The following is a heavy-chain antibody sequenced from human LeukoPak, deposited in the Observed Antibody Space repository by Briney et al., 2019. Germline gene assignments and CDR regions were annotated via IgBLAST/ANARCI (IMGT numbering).Heavy chain of an antibody. V-gene: IGHV3-23*01. CDR3: AKGFGTSCYVQLDY. CDR2: ISGSGGST. J-gene: IGHJ4*02. CDR1: GVTFSSYA. Sequence: GPSLRLSCAASGVTFSSYAMSWVRQAPGKWLEWVSVISGSGGSTYYANSVKGRFTISRDNSKNTLYLQMNSLRAEDTAVYYCAKGFGTSCYVQLDYWGQGTLVTVSS. D-gene: IGHD2-2*01.